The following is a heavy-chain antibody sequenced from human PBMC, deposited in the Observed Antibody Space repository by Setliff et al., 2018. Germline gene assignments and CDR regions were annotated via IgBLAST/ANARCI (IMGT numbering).Heavy chain of an antibody. CDR1: GFTFSNYG. CDR3: VRHMTYYDFWRGYYSTSDAFHV. J-gene: IGHJ3*01. CDR2: IWNDGSTK. D-gene: IGHD3-3*01. V-gene: IGHV3-33*03. Sequence: GGSLRLSCVASGFTFSNYGMHWVRQAPGKGLEWVALIWNDGSTKFYGDSVKGRFTISRDNAKKSLYLQMNGLKTEDTAVYYCVRHMTYYDFWRGYYSTSDAFHVWGQGTMVTVSS.